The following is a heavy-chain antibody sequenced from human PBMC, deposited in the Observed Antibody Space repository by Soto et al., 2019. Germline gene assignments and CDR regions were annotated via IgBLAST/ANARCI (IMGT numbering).Heavy chain of an antibody. D-gene: IGHD6-19*01. V-gene: IGHV4-59*08. CDR1: GGSISSYY. CDR2: IYYSGST. Sequence: QVQLQESGPGLVKPSETLSLTCTVSGGSISSYYWSWIRQPPGKGLEWIGYIYYSGSTSYNPSLRSRVTRSVDTSKNQCALKLSSVTAADTAVYYCARQAPHSSGWFWFDPWGQGTLVTVSS. CDR3: ARQAPHSSGWFWFDP. J-gene: IGHJ5*02.